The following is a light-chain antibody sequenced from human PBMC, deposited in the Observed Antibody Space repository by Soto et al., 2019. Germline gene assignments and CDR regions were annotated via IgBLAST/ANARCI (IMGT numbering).Light chain of an antibody. CDR3: QQYNDYSRT. Sequence: DIQMTQSPSTLSASVGDRVNITCRASQSISNWLAWYQQKPGKAPKLLIYKASSLESGVPSRFSGSGSGTEFALTISSLQPDDFATYYCQQYNDYSRTFGQGTKVE. V-gene: IGKV1-5*03. J-gene: IGKJ1*01. CDR2: KAS. CDR1: QSISNW.